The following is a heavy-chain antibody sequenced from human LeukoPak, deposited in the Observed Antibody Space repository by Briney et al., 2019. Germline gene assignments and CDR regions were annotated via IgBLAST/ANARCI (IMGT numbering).Heavy chain of an antibody. Sequence: PGGSLRLSCAASGFTFSSYAMSWVRQAPGKGLEWVSAISGSGGRTYYADSVKGRFTISRDNSKNTLYLQMNSLRAADTAVYYCAKGVVPAAISGNYFDYWGQGTLVTVSS. CDR1: GFTFSSYA. CDR2: ISGSGGRT. D-gene: IGHD2-2*01. J-gene: IGHJ4*02. V-gene: IGHV3-23*01. CDR3: AKGVVPAAISGNYFDY.